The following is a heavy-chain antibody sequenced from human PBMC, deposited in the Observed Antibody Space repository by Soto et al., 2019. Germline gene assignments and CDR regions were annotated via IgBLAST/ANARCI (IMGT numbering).Heavy chain of an antibody. V-gene: IGHV3-30*18. CDR2: ISSDDRNI. Sequence: QVQLVESGGGVVQPGRSLRLSCVASGFTFSIFDMHWVRQAPGKGLEWVTLISSDDRNIYYADSVQGRFTVSRVDSRNTFYLQMNRLRPEDMAVNYCAKGLNGELNDWGQAAMVTVSS. CDR1: GFTFSIFD. CDR3: AKGLNGELND. D-gene: IGHD1-26*01. J-gene: IGHJ3*01.